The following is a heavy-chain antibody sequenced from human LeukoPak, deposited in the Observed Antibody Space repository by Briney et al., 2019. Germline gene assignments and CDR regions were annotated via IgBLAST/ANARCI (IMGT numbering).Heavy chain of an antibody. CDR1: GFTFSSYA. CDR3: ARGARSGYYRDSLDAFDI. CDR2: IYSDDFT. D-gene: IGHD3-22*01. V-gene: IGHV3-53*01. Sequence: PGGSLRLSCAASGFTFSSYAMNWVRQAPGKGLEWVSVIYSDDFTYYTDSVKGRFTISRDNSKNTLYLQMNSLRAEDTAVYYCARGARSGYYRDSLDAFDIWGQGTMVTVSS. J-gene: IGHJ3*02.